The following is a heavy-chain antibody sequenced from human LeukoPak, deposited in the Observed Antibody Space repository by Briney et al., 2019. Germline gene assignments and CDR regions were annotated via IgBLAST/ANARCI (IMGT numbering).Heavy chain of an antibody. CDR2: IYRGGTI. V-gene: IGHV4-4*09. CDR3: ARHWLEAAKTYSYWFDP. CDR1: GGSISDYY. J-gene: IGHJ5*02. Sequence: PSETLSLTCSVSGGSISDYYWSWIRQPPGKGLEWIGYIYRGGTINYNPSVKSRVTMSLDTSKNQISLMLNSVTAADTAMYYCARHWLEAAKTYSYWFDPWGQGPLVTVSS. D-gene: IGHD6-13*01.